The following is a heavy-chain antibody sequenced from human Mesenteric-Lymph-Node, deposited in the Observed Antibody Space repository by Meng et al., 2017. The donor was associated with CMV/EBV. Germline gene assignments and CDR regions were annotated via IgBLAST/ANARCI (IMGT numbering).Heavy chain of an antibody. J-gene: IGHJ6*02. V-gene: IGHV4-39*07. D-gene: IGHD6-19*01. CDR2: IYYSGST. CDR3: ARISGWYYYYYYGMDV. CDR1: GGSVTTTSYS. Sequence: SETLSLTCTVSGGSVTTTSYSWGWIRQPPGKGLEWIGSIYYSGSTFYNPSLKSRVTISIDTSKNQFSLKLSSVTAADTAVYYCARISGWYYYYYYGMDVWGQGTTVTVSS.